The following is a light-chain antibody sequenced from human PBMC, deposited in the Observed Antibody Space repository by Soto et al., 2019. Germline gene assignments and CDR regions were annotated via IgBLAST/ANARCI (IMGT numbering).Light chain of an antibody. CDR3: QQRSVWPIT. CDR2: DAS. V-gene: IGKV3-11*01. CDR1: QSVSSN. Sequence: DIVLTQSPGTLSLSPGERATLSCRASQSVSSNLVWSQQKPGQSPRLLIYDASHRATGVPARFSGSGSGTDFTLTISGLEPADFAVYYCQQRSVWPITFGQGTRLEIK. J-gene: IGKJ5*01.